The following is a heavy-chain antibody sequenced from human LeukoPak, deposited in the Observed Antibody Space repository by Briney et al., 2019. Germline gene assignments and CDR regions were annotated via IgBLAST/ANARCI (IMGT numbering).Heavy chain of an antibody. D-gene: IGHD5-18*01. J-gene: IGHJ6*02. V-gene: IGHV4-4*07. Sequence: SETLSLTCTVSGGSISSYYRSWIRQPAGKGLEWIGRIYTSGSTNYNPSLKSRVTMSVDTSKNQFSLKLSSVTAADTAVYYCARESQQPLTWIQLWYGMDVWGQGTTVTVSS. CDR3: ARESQQPLTWIQLWYGMDV. CDR1: GGSISSYY. CDR2: IYTSGST.